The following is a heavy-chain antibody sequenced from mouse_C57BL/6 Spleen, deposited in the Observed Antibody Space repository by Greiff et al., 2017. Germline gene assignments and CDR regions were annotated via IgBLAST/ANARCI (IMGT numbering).Heavy chain of an antibody. Sequence: SGPGLVKPSQSLSLTCSVTGYSITSGYYWNWIRQFPGNKLEWMGYISYDGSNNYNPSLKNRISIPRDTSKNQFFLKLNSVTTEDTATYDCARGDYYDYDGYAMDYWGQGTSVTVSS. CDR3: ARGDYYDYDGYAMDY. CDR2: ISYDGSN. D-gene: IGHD2-4*01. V-gene: IGHV3-6*01. CDR1: GYSITSGYY. J-gene: IGHJ4*01.